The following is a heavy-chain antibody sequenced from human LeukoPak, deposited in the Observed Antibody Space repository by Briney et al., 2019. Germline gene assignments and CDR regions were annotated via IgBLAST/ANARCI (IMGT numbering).Heavy chain of an antibody. CDR1: GYSFDTYW. Sequence: GESLKISCKASGYSFDTYWIAWVRQQPGRGLEWLGIIYPRDSETKYSPTFQGQVTISVDTSVTTAYLQWSSLVASDTGIYYCARIEGDSDYYIDIWGRGTTVTVSS. CDR2: IYPRDSET. D-gene: IGHD2-21*02. J-gene: IGHJ6*03. CDR3: ARIEGDSDYYIDI. V-gene: IGHV5-51*01.